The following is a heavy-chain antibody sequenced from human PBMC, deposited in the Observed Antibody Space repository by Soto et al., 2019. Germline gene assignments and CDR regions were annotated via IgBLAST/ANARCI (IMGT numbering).Heavy chain of an antibody. D-gene: IGHD3-22*01. Sequence: PSETLSLTCTVSGGSINSGDYYWSWIRQPPGKGLEWIGYIYYRGNTYYNPSLKSRVTISIDTSKNHFSLKLSSATAADTAVYYCVRSPSTYYYDTSGYYYNWFDPWGQGTLVTVSS. J-gene: IGHJ5*02. CDR3: VRSPSTYYYDTSGYYYNWFDP. V-gene: IGHV4-30-4*01. CDR2: IYYRGNT. CDR1: GGSINSGDYY.